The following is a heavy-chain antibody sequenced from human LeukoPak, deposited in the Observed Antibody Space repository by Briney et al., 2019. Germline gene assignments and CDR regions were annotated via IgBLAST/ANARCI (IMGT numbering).Heavy chain of an antibody. CDR1: GGTFSSYA. CDR3: ARAVTGYCSSTSCMRPADAFDI. CDR2: IIPIFGTA. J-gene: IGHJ3*02. D-gene: IGHD2-2*01. V-gene: IGHV1-69*01. Sequence: SVKVSCKASGGTFSSYAISWVRQAPGQGLEWMGGIIPIFGTANYAQEFQGRVTITADESTSTAYMELSSLRSEDTAVYYCARAVTGYCSSTSCMRPADAFDIWGQGTMVTVSS.